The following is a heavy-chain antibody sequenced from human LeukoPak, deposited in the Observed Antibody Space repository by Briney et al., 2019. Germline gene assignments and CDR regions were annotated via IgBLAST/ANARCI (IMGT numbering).Heavy chain of an antibody. CDR2: IYYSGST. CDR3: ASGKVQVAASPDYYYYGMDV. Sequence: SETLSLTCTVSGGSISSYYWSWIRQPPGKGLEWIGYIYYSGSTNYNPSLKSRVTISVDTSKNQFSLKLSSVTAADTAVYYCASGKVQVAASPDYYYYGMDVWGQGTMVTVSS. D-gene: IGHD2-15*01. J-gene: IGHJ6*02. V-gene: IGHV4-59*08. CDR1: GGSISSYY.